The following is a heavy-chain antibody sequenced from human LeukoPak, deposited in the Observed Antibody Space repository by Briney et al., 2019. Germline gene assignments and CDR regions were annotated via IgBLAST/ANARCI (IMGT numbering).Heavy chain of an antibody. D-gene: IGHD3-22*01. J-gene: IGHJ4*02. CDR2: ISSSGSTI. V-gene: IGHV3-11*01. CDR1: GFTFSDYY. CDR3: ARDAEHYYDSSGYYYVGYFDY. Sequence: PGGSLRLSCAASGFTFSDYYMSWIRQAPGKGLEWVSYISSSGSTIYYADSVKGRFTISRDNAKSSLYLQMNSLRAEDTAVYYCARDAEHYYDSSGYYYVGYFDYWGQGTLVTVSS.